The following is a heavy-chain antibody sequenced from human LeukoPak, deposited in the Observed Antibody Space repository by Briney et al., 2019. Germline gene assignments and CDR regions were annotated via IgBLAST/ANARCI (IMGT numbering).Heavy chain of an antibody. CDR1: GGSFRGYY. Sequence: SETLSLTCAVYGGSFRGYYWSWIRQPPGKGLEGIGEINHRGSTKYNPSLKSRVTISVDTSKNQFSLNLRSATAADTAVYYCARGDILTGYSYWGQGTLVTVSS. CDR3: ARGDILTGYSY. CDR2: INHRGST. D-gene: IGHD3-9*01. J-gene: IGHJ4*02. V-gene: IGHV4-34*01.